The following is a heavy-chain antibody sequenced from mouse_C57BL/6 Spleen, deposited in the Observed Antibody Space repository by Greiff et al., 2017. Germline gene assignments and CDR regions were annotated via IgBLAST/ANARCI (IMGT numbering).Heavy chain of an antibody. V-gene: IGHV5-16*01. Sequence: EVQRVESEGGLVQPGSSMKLSCTASGFTFSDYYMAWVRQVPEKGLEWVANINYDGSSTYYLDSLKSRFIISRDNAKTILYLQMSSLKSEDTATYYCARDSATVGYFDYWGQGTTLTVSS. D-gene: IGHD1-1*01. CDR1: GFTFSDYY. CDR3: ARDSATVGYFDY. J-gene: IGHJ2*01. CDR2: INYDGSST.